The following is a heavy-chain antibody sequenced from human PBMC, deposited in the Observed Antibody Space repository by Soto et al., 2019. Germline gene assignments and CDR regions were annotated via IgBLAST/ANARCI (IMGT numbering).Heavy chain of an antibody. V-gene: IGHV4-59*08. J-gene: IGHJ5*02. CDR1: GGSFSGYY. CDR3: ARHRALNWFDP. CDR2: MYYSGST. Sequence: SETLSLTCAVYGGSFSGYYWSWIRQPPGKGLEWIGYMYYSGSTSYNPSLNSRVTLSVDTSKNQFFLKLSFVTAADTAVYYCARHRALNWFDPWGQGTLVTVSS.